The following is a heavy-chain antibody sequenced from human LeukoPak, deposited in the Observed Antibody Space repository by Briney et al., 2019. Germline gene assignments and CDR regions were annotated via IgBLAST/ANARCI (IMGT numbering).Heavy chain of an antibody. D-gene: IGHD5-12*01. CDR3: ATAVGYSGYDHYGLRFDY. CDR2: IIPIFGTA. Sequence: SVKVSCKASGGTSSSYAISWVRQAPGQGLEWMGGIIPIFGTANYAQKFQGRVTITADESTSTAYMELSSLRSEGTAVYYCATAVGYSGYDHYGLRFDYWGQGTLATVSS. J-gene: IGHJ4*02. CDR1: GGTSSSYA. V-gene: IGHV1-69*01.